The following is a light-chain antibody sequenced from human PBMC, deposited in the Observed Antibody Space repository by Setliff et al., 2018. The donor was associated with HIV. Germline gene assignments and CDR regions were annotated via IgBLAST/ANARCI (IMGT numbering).Light chain of an antibody. V-gene: IGLV2-14*03. J-gene: IGLJ1*01. CDR3: SSYRRSVTPVV. CDR1: SSDIGDYSY. Sequence: QSVLTQPASVSGSPGQSITISCTGTSSDIGDYSYVSWYQHHPGNAPKLIIFDVRNRPSGVSNRFSASKSGTTASLTISGLQAEDEADYYCSSYRRSVTPVVFGTGTKVTVL. CDR2: DVR.